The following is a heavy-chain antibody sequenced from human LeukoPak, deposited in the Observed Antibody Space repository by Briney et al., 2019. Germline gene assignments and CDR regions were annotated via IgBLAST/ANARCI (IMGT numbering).Heavy chain of an antibody. CDR2: ISYDGSNL. D-gene: IGHD5-24*01. CDR3: ANLPRDGYNFDF. J-gene: IGHJ4*02. V-gene: IGHV3-30*18. CDR1: GFSFSDYA. Sequence: GRSLRLSCAASGFSFSDYAMNWVRQAPGKGLEWVAFISYDGSNLSYADSVKGRFTISRDTSKYTLYLQMNSLRTEDTAVYYCANLPRDGYNFDFWGQGTLVTVSS.